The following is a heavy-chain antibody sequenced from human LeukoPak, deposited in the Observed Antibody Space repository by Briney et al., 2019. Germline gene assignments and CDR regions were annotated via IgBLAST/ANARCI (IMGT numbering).Heavy chain of an antibody. D-gene: IGHD2-21*02. V-gene: IGHV4-38-2*02. J-gene: IGHJ4*02. CDR3: ARGSGDWTYYFDY. Sequence: PSETLSLTCTVSGYSISSGYLWGWIRQPPGKGLEWIGSTYHGGTTYSNPSLKSRVIMSEDTSKNQFSLKLSSVTAADTAVYYCARGSGDWTYYFDYWGQGTLVTVSS. CDR1: GYSISSGYL. CDR2: TYHGGTT.